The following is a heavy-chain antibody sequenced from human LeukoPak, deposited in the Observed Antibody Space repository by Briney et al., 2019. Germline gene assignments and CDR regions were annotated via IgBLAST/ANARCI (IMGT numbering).Heavy chain of an antibody. J-gene: IGHJ6*03. V-gene: IGHV3-23*01. CDR2: ISGSGGST. Sequence: SGGSLRLSCAASGFTFSSYAMSWVRQAPGKGLEWVSTISGSGGSTYYADSVKGRFTISRDNSKNTLYLQMNSLRAEDTAVYYCAKGETYYYYYYMDVWGKGTTVTVSS. CDR1: GFTFSSYA. D-gene: IGHD1-26*01. CDR3: AKGETYYYYYYMDV.